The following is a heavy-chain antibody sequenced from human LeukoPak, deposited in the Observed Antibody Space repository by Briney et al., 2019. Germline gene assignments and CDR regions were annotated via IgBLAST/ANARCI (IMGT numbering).Heavy chain of an antibody. Sequence: PSETLSLTCTVSGGFISSSSYYWGWIRQPPGKGLEWIGSIYYSGSTYYNPSLKSRVTISVDTSKNQFSLKLSSVTAADTAVYYCARQKGLPSYDYWGQGTLVTVSS. CDR2: IYYSGST. D-gene: IGHD3-10*01. J-gene: IGHJ4*02. CDR3: ARQKGLPSYDY. CDR1: GGFISSSSYY. V-gene: IGHV4-39*01.